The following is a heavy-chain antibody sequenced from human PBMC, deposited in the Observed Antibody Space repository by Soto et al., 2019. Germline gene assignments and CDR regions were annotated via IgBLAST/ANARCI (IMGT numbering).Heavy chain of an antibody. D-gene: IGHD2-15*01. CDR3: ARGYGYCSGGSCPIDY. CDR1: GGSISSGDYY. Sequence: SETLSLTCTVSGGSISSGDYYWSWIRQPPGKGLEWIGYIYYSGSTYYNPSLKSRVTISVDTSKNQFSLKLSSVTAADTAVYYCARGYGYCSGGSCPIDYWGQGTLVTVSS. CDR2: IYYSGST. V-gene: IGHV4-30-4*01. J-gene: IGHJ4*02.